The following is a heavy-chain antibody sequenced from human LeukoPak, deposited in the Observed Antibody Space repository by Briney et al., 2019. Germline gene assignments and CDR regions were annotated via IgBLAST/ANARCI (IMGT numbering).Heavy chain of an antibody. V-gene: IGHV3-7*03. CDR3: AKALWNPLFDY. CDR2: IKQDGSEK. J-gene: IGHJ4*02. Sequence: GGSLRLSCAASGFTFSSYWMSWVRQAPGKGLEWVANIKQDGSEKSYVDSVKGRFTISRDNAKNSLYLQMNSLRPEDTAVYYCAKALWNPLFDYWGQGTLVTVSS. D-gene: IGHD1-1*01. CDR1: GFTFSSYW.